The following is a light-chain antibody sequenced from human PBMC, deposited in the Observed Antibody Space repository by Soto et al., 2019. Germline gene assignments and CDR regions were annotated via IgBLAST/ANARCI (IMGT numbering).Light chain of an antibody. J-gene: IGKJ1*01. CDR3: QQYNNNASWT. CDR1: QSVSSSY. Sequence: EIVLTQSPGTLSLSPGERATLSCRASQSVSSSYLAWYQQKPGQAPRLLIYGASSRATGIPDRFSGSGSGTDFTLTISSLQPDDFATYYCQQYNNNASWTFGQGTKVQIK. CDR2: GAS. V-gene: IGKV3-20*01.